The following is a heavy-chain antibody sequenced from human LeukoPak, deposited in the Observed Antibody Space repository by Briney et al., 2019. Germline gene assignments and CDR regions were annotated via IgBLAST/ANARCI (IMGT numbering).Heavy chain of an antibody. Sequence: SETLSLTCAVSGGSISSGGYYWSWIRQPPGKGLEWIGYIYHSGSTYYNPSLKSRVTISVDRSKNQFSLKLSSVTAADTAFYYCARAPGDYGWFDPWGQGTLVTVSS. CDR3: ARAPGDYGWFDP. V-gene: IGHV4-30-2*01. D-gene: IGHD4-17*01. J-gene: IGHJ5*02. CDR2: IYHSGST. CDR1: GGSISSGGYY.